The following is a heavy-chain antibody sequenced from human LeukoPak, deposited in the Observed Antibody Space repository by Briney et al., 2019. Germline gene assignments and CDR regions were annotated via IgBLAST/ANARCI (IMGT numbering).Heavy chain of an antibody. CDR1: GFNFRDDW. Sequence: GGSLRLSCGPSGFNFRDDWMHWVRQAPGKGLMWLSGIKVNGDAIGYADSVTRRFTISRDNDKTTLYLQRRSLRAEDTAVYYCVRDAPGTTPFDHWGQGTLVTVSS. D-gene: IGHD1-7*01. CDR2: IKVNGDAI. CDR3: VRDAPGTTPFDH. V-gene: IGHV3-74*01. J-gene: IGHJ4*02.